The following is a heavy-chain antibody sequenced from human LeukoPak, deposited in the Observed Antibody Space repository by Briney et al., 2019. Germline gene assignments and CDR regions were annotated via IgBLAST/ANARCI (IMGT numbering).Heavy chain of an antibody. J-gene: IGHJ4*02. CDR3: ARDNNWGSTHY. Sequence: PGRSLRLSCAASGFTFNTYAMHWFRQAPGKGLEWVAVISFDGNKEFYADSVQGRFTISRDNSKNTLYLQMNSPRDEDTAVYYCARDNNWGSTHYWGQGTLVIVSS. CDR2: ISFDGNKE. D-gene: IGHD7-27*01. CDR1: GFTFNTYA. V-gene: IGHV3-30-3*01.